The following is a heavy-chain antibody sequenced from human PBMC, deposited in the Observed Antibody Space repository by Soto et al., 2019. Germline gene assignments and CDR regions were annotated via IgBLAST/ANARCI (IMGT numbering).Heavy chain of an antibody. CDR3: AKDVYCSSTSCSFAY. V-gene: IGHV3-23*01. D-gene: IGHD2-2*01. Sequence: EVQLLESGGGVVQPGGSLRLSCAASGFTFSSYAMTWVRQAPGKGLEWVSGISGSAGSTYYADSVKGRFTISRDNSKNTLYLQMNNLRAEDTAGYHCAKDVYCSSTSCSFAYWGQGTLVTVS. J-gene: IGHJ4*02. CDR1: GFTFSSYA. CDR2: ISGSAGST.